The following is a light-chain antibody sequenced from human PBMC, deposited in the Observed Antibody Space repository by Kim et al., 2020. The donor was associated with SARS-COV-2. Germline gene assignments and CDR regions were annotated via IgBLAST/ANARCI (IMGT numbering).Light chain of an antibody. Sequence: VSQGETDRMTCSGEKVGDKYDGGDQQKPGQAPAAVICQENKRPSGIPERCSGAKCGNKATLTISGTQPTDEAYYYCQVWDRSTKGVFGGGTKVTVL. CDR1: KVGDKY. V-gene: IGLV3-1*01. CDR2: QEN. CDR3: QVWDRSTKGV. J-gene: IGLJ3*02.